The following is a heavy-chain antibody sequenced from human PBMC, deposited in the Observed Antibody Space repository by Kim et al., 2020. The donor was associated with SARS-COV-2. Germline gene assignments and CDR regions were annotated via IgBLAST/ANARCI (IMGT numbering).Heavy chain of an antibody. D-gene: IGHD6-13*01. CDR2: A. Sequence: ANYAQKFQGRVTITADKSTSTAYMELSILRSEDTAVYYCARGIAAGGMDVWGQGTTVTVSS. J-gene: IGHJ6*02. V-gene: IGHV1-69*04. CDR3: ARGIAAGGMDV.